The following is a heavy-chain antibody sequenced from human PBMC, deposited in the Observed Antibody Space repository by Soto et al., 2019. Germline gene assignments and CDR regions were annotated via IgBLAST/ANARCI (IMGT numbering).Heavy chain of an antibody. CDR1: GGSMSSGDYY. CDR2: IYYSGST. J-gene: IGHJ4*02. D-gene: IGHD5-18*01. CDR3: AKGLGYSYGPFDY. Sequence: SETLAGPCAVSGGSMSSGDYYWSWIRQPPGKGLEWIGYIYYSGSTYYNPSLKSRVTISVDTSKNQFSLKLSSVTAEDTAVYYCAKGLGYSYGPFDYWGQGTLVPVSP. V-gene: IGHV4-30-4*01.